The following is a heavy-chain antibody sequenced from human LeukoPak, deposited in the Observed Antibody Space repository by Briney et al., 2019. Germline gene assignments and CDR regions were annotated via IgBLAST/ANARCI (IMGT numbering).Heavy chain of an antibody. CDR2: INSDGSAT. D-gene: IGHD2-15*01. V-gene: IGHV3-74*01. CDR3: AKGSRASSGGSCYNY. CDR1: GFPFSSYW. J-gene: IGHJ4*02. Sequence: GGSLRLSCAASGFPFSSYWMHWVRQVPGKGLLWVSRINSDGSATIYADSVRGRFTISRDNAKNTLYLQMNSLRAEDTAVYYCAKGSRASSGGSCYNYWGQGTLVTVSS.